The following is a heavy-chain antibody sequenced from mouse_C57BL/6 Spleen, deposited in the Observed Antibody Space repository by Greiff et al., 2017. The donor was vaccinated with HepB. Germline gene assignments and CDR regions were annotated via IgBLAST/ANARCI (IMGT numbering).Heavy chain of an antibody. Sequence: VKLVESGAELVRPGASVTLSCKASGYTFTDYEMHWVKQTPVHGLEWIGALDPETGGTAYNQKFKGKAILTADKSSSTAYMELRSLTSEDSAVYYCTNLLLRPRGWFAYWGQGTLVTVSA. CDR1: GYTFTDYE. CDR2: LDPETGGT. CDR3: TNLLLRPRGWFAY. D-gene: IGHD1-1*01. J-gene: IGHJ3*01. V-gene: IGHV1-15*01.